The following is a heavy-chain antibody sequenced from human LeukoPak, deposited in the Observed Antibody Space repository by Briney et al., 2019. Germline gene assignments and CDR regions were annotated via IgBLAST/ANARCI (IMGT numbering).Heavy chain of an antibody. D-gene: IGHD3-22*01. Sequence: GGSLRLSCTASGFTFGDHGVTWFRQAPGKGLEWTAFIRTKSHGGTTEYAASVKGRFTISRDDSETVAYLQMNDLKTEDTAMYYCARTYYYESSGWKPDYWGQGTLVTVSS. CDR1: GFTFGDHG. CDR3: ARTYYYESSGWKPDY. J-gene: IGHJ4*02. CDR2: IRTKSHGGTT. V-gene: IGHV3-49*03.